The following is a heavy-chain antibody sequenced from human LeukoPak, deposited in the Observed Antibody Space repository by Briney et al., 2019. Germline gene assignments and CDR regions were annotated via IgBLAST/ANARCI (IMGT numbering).Heavy chain of an antibody. D-gene: IGHD3-10*01. CDR3: ARDSDGPSGY. CDR1: GGSFSGYY. J-gene: IGHJ4*02. CDR2: INHSGST. V-gene: IGHV4-34*01. Sequence: SETLSLTCAVYGGSFSGYYWSWIRQPPGKGLEWIGEINHSGSTNYNPSLKSRVTISVDTSKNQFSLKLSSVTAADTAVYYCARDSDGPSGYWGQGTLVTVSS.